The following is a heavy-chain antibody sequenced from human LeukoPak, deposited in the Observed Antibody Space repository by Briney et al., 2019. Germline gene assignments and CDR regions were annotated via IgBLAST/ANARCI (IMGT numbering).Heavy chain of an antibody. CDR1: GGSISSYY. Sequence: PSETLSLTCTVSGGSISSYYWSWIRQPPGKGLEWIGYIYYSGSTNYNPSLKSRVTISVDTSKNQFSLKLSSVTAADTAVYYCARGGPDFWSGYARIDYWGQGTLVTVSP. CDR2: IYYSGST. D-gene: IGHD3-3*01. J-gene: IGHJ4*02. V-gene: IGHV4-59*01. CDR3: ARGGPDFWSGYARIDY.